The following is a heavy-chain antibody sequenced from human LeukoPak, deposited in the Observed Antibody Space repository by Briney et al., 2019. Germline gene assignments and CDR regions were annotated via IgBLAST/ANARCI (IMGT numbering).Heavy chain of an antibody. D-gene: IGHD6-19*01. CDR2: ISGSGGST. J-gene: IGHJ4*02. Sequence: GGFLRLSCAASGFTFSSYAMSWVRQAPGKGLEGVSAISGSGGSTYYADSVKGRFTISRDNSKNTLYLQMNSLRAEDTAVYYCAKDLYSSGWSSTFFDYWGQGTLVTVSS. V-gene: IGHV3-23*01. CDR3: AKDLYSSGWSSTFFDY. CDR1: GFTFSSYA.